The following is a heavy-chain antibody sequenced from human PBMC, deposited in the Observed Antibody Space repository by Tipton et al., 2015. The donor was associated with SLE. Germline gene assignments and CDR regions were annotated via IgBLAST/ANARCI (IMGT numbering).Heavy chain of an antibody. Sequence: TLSLTCTVSGGSISSHYWSWIRQPPGKGLEWIGYIYYSGSTNYNPSLKSRVTISVDTSKNQFSLKLSSVTAADTAVYYCARAGSSSSPFDYWGQGTLVTVSS. V-gene: IGHV4-59*11. CDR2: IYYSGST. CDR1: GGSISSHY. J-gene: IGHJ4*02. D-gene: IGHD6-6*01. CDR3: ARAGSSSSPFDY.